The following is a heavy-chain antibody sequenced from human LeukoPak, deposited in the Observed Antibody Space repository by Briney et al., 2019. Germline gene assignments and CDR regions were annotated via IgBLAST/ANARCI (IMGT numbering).Heavy chain of an antibody. CDR2: IHPSGDT. Sequence: SHTLSRTCTVSGASIRSSTYYWAWIRQPPGKGLGWTGTIHPSGDTYYNPSLKSRVTISVDTSKNQFSLNLSSVTAADTAVYYCARLGGYYDPPDYWGQGTLVTVSS. CDR1: GASIRSSTYY. V-gene: IGHV4-39*01. D-gene: IGHD3-22*01. J-gene: IGHJ4*02. CDR3: ARLGGYYDPPDY.